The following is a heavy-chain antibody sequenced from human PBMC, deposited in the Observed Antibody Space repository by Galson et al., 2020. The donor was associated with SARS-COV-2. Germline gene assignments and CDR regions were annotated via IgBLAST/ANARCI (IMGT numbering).Heavy chain of an antibody. CDR1: RYTFTNYE. J-gene: IGHJ5*02. CDR2: MNPNRGNT. V-gene: IGHV1-8*01. CDR3: ARSYDDFATWFDP. D-gene: IGHD4-17*01. Sequence: ASVQVSCKASRYTFTNYEIHWLRQPPPQELEWMGWMNPNRGNTHHAHKFQGRVTMTRTTSISTAYMELNSLTSEDTAVYYCARSYDDFATWFDPWGQGTLVTVSS.